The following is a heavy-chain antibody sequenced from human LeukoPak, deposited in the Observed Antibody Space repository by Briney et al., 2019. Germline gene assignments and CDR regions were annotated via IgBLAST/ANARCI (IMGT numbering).Heavy chain of an antibody. Sequence: ASVKVSCKASGGTFSSYAISWVRQAPGQGLEWMGRIIPILGIANYAQKFQGRVTITANKSTSTAYMELSSLRSEDTAVYYCARAVKDIVVVPAAMIDYYYYMDVWGKGTTVTVSS. V-gene: IGHV1-69*04. CDR1: GGTFSSYA. CDR2: IIPILGIA. D-gene: IGHD2-2*01. CDR3: ARAVKDIVVVPAAMIDYYYYMDV. J-gene: IGHJ6*03.